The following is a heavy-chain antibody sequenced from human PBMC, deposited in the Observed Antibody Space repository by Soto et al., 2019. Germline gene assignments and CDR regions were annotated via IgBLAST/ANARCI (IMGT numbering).Heavy chain of an antibody. J-gene: IGHJ4*02. Sequence: QVQLVESGGGVVQPGRSLRLSCAASGFTFSSYAMHWVRQAPGKGLEWVAVISYDGSNKYYADSVKGRFTIPRDNSKNTLYLQMNSLRAEDTAVYYCARGGIVLMVYATLRGYFDYWGQGTLVTVSS. V-gene: IGHV3-30-3*01. CDR3: ARGGIVLMVYATLRGYFDY. D-gene: IGHD2-8*01. CDR2: ISYDGSNK. CDR1: GFTFSSYA.